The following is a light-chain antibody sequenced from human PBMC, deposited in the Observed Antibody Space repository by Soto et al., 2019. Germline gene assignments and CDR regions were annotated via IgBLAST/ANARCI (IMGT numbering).Light chain of an antibody. J-gene: IGKJ1*01. Sequence: EIVLTQSPGTLSLSPGETATLSCRASQSVSINYLAWYQQKPGQAPRLLIYGASGRATGIPDRFSGSESGTDFTLTISRLEAEDSAVYDCQQYGTSPRTFGQGTKVEIK. V-gene: IGKV3-20*01. CDR1: QSVSINY. CDR2: GAS. CDR3: QQYGTSPRT.